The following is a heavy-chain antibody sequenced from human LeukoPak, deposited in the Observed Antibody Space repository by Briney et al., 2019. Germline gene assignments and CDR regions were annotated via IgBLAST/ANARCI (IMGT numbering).Heavy chain of an antibody. J-gene: IGHJ4*02. D-gene: IGHD5-24*01. CDR1: GFTFSSYA. CDR2: ITGSGGRT. V-gene: IGHV3-23*01. CDR3: AKAKFRRDGYNYDPFDY. Sequence: GGSLRLSCAASGFTFSSYAMSWVRQAPGKGLEWVSAITGSGGRTYYADSVKGRFTISRDNSKNTLYLQMNSLRAEDTAVYYCAKAKFRRDGYNYDPFDYWGQGTLVTVSS.